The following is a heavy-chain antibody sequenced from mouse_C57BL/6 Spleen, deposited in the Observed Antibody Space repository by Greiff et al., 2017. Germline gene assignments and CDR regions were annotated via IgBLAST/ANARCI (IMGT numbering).Heavy chain of an antibody. CDR1: GFTFSSYA. CDR2: ISSGGDYI. D-gene: IGHD2-1*01. V-gene: IGHV5-9-1*02. J-gene: IGHJ2*01. Sequence: DVMLVESGEGLVKPGGSLKLSCAASGFTFSSYAMSWVRQTPEKRLEWVAYISSGGDYIYYADTVKGRFTISRDNARNTLYLQMSSLKSEDTAMYYCTREGYGKGGYYFDYWGQGTTLTVSS. CDR3: TREGYGKGGYYFDY.